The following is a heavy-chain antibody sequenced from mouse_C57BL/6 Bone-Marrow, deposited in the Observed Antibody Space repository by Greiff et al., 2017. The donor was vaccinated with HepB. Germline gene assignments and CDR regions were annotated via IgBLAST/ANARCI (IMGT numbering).Heavy chain of an antibody. CDR2: IWSGGST. Sequence: QVQLKESGPGLVQPSQSLSITCTVSGFSLTSYGVHWVRQSPGKGLEWLGVIWSGGSTDYNAAFIARLSISKDNSKSQVFFTMNSLQADDTAIYYCARTGTREWYFDVWGKGTTVTVSS. D-gene: IGHD4-1*01. CDR1: GFSLTSYG. CDR3: ARTGTREWYFDV. J-gene: IGHJ1*03. V-gene: IGHV2-2*01.